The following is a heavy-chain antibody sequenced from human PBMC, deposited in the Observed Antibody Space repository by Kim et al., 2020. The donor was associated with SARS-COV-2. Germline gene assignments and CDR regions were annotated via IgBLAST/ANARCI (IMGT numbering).Heavy chain of an antibody. D-gene: IGHD3-22*01. CDR3: ARGVRGMIVVVITYYYYYYVDV. CDR2: TNPNSGNT. V-gene: IGHV1-8*01. J-gene: IGHJ6*03. Sequence: ASVKVSCKASGYTFTSYDINWVRQAIGQGLEWMGWTNPNSGNTGYAQKFQGRVTMTRNTSISTAYMELSSLRSEDTAVYYCARGVRGMIVVVITYYYYYYVDVWGKGTTATVSS. CDR1: GYTFTSYD.